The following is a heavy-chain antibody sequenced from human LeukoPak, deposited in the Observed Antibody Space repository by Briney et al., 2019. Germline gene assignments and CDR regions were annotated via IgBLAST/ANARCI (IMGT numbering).Heavy chain of an antibody. CDR1: GFTFSTYW. CDR3: ARDVGDP. CDR2: INQGGSEK. J-gene: IGHJ5*02. D-gene: IGHD1-26*01. V-gene: IGHV3-7*01. Sequence: GGSLRLSCAPSGFTFSTYWMDWVRQAPGKGLEWLANINQGGSEKYYVDSVKGRFTISRDNAKNSLFLQMNSLRAEDTAVYYCARDVGDPWGQGTLVTVSS.